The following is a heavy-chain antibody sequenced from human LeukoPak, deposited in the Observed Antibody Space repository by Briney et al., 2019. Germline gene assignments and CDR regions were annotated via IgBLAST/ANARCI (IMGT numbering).Heavy chain of an antibody. D-gene: IGHD3-10*01. V-gene: IGHV4-34*01. CDR1: GGSFSGYY. CDR2: INHSGST. Sequence: SETLSLTCAVYGGSFSGYYWSWIRQPPGKGLEWIGEINHSGSTNYNPSLKSRVTISVDTSKNQFSLKLSSVTAADTAVYYCARGLITMVWGYARPKGHWFDPWGQGTLVTVSS. CDR3: ARGLITMVWGYARPKGHWFDP. J-gene: IGHJ5*02.